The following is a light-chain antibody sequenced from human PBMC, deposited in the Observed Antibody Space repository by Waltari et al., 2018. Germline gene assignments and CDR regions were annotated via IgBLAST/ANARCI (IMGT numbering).Light chain of an antibody. CDR2: GAS. CDR1: QSVSNNY. V-gene: IGKV3-20*01. CDR3: HLYGSART. J-gene: IGKJ4*01. Sequence: NVLTQSPGTLSLSPGERATLSCRTSQSVSNNYLAGFQPQPGQAPRLLTYGASSRATGIPDRFSGSGSGTDFTLTISRLEPEDSAVYFCHLYGSARTFGGGTKVEIK.